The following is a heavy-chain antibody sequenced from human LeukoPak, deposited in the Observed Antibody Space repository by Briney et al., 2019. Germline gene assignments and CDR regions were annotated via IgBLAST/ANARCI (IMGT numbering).Heavy chain of an antibody. CDR2: IRYDGSNT. D-gene: IGHD1-14*01. J-gene: IGHJ4*02. CDR1: GFTFSSYG. Sequence: GGSLRLSCAASGFTFSSYGMHWVRQAPGKGQEWVAFIRYDGSNTYYADSVKGRFTISRDNSKNTLYLQMNSLRAEDTAVYYCARDPFRGAPDYFDYWGQGTLVTVSS. CDR3: ARDPFRGAPDYFDY. V-gene: IGHV3-30*02.